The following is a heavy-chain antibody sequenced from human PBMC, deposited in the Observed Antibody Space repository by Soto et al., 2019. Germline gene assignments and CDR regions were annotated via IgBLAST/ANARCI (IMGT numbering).Heavy chain of an antibody. CDR3: ARVAFLRFLEWSPIYYYYYYMDV. Sequence: PSETLSLTCTVSGGSISSYYWSWIRQPPGKGLEWIGYIYYSGSTNYNPSLKSRVTISVDTSKNQFSLKLSSVTAADTAVYYCARVAFLRFLEWSPIYYYYYYMDVWGKGTTVTVSS. J-gene: IGHJ6*03. CDR2: IYYSGST. D-gene: IGHD3-3*01. V-gene: IGHV4-59*01. CDR1: GGSISSYY.